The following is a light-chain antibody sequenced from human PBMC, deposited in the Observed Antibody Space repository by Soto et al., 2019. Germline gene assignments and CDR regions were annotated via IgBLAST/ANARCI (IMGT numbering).Light chain of an antibody. J-gene: IGLJ3*02. Sequence: QSALTQPRSVSGSPGQSVTISCTGTSSDVGGYNYVSWYQQHPGKAPKLMIYDVSKRPSGVPDRFSGSKSGNTASLTISWLQAEDEADYYCCSYAGSYLWVFGGGTKLTVL. CDR3: CSYAGSYLWV. CDR1: SSDVGGYNY. CDR2: DVS. V-gene: IGLV2-11*01.